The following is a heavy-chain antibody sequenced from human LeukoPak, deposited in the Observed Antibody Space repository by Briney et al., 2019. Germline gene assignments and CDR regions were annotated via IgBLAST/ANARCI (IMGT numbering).Heavy chain of an antibody. CDR1: GFTFSKYT. CDR2: IYGSGGGI. V-gene: IGHV3-23*01. D-gene: IGHD4-23*01. J-gene: IGHJ4*02. CDR3: ARGRPHGNDY. Sequence: GGSLRLSCAASGFTFSKYTMNWVRQAPGKGLEWVSGIYGSGGGIYYADSVKGRFSISRDNAKNTLYLQMNSLRVEDTAVYYCARGRPHGNDYWGQGTLVTVSS.